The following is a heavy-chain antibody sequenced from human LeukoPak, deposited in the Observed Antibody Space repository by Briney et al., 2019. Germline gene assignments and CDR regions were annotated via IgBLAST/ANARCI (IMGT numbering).Heavy chain of an antibody. V-gene: IGHV4-34*01. Sequence: SETLSLTCAVYGGSFSGYYWSWIRQPPGKGLEWIGEINHSGSTNYNPSLKSRVTISVDTSKNQFSLKLSSVTAADTAVYYCARAPRSGGSCYFDYWGQGTLVTVPS. CDR3: ARAPRSGGSCYFDY. D-gene: IGHD2-15*01. CDR1: GGSFSGYY. CDR2: INHSGST. J-gene: IGHJ4*02.